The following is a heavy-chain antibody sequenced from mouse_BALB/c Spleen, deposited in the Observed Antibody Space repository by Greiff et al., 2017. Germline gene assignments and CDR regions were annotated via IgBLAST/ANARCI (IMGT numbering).Heavy chain of an antibody. CDR2: IRLKSNNYAT. CDR1: GFTFSNYW. V-gene: IGHV6-6*02. Sequence: EVMLVESGGGLVQPGGSMKLSCVASGFTFSNYWMNWVRQSPEKGLEWVAEIRLKSNNYATHYAESVKGRFTISRDDSKSSVYLQMNNLRAADTGIYYCTRPTATPDWYFDVWGAGTTVTVSS. CDR3: TRPTATPDWYFDV. J-gene: IGHJ1*01. D-gene: IGHD1-2*01.